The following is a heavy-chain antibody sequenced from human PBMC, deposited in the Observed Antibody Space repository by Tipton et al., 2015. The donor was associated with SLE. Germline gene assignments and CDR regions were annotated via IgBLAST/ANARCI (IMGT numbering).Heavy chain of an antibody. J-gene: IGHJ3*02. V-gene: IGHV4-59*01. D-gene: IGHD6-19*01. CDR3: AREEGQWDAFDI. CDR1: GVSISDYS. Sequence: GLVKPSETLSLTCSVSGVSISDYSWSWIRQPPGKGLEWIGYIYYSGSTNYNPSLKSRVTISVDTSKNQFSLKLSSVTAADTAVYYCAREEGQWDAFDIWGQGTMVTVSS. CDR2: IYYSGST.